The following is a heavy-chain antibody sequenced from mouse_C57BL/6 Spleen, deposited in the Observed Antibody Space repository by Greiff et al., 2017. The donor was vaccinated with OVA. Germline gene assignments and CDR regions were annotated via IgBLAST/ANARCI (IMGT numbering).Heavy chain of an antibody. CDR1: GFSLTSYG. V-gene: IGHV2-2*01. CDR2: IWSGGST. D-gene: IGHD1-1*01. J-gene: IGHJ4*01. Sequence: VQRVESGPGLVQPSQSLSITCTVSGFSLTSYGVHWVRQSPGKGLEWLGVIWSGGSTDYNAAFISRLSISKDNSKSQVFFKMNSLQADDTAIYYCARKNYGSILYAMDYWGQGTSVTVSS. CDR3: ARKNYGSILYAMDY.